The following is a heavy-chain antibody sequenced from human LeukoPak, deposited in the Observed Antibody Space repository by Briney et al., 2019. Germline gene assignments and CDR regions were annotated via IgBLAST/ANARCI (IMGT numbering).Heavy chain of an antibody. Sequence: SETLSLTCAVYGGSFSGYYWSWIRQPPGKGLEWIGEINHSGSTNYNPSLKSRVTISVDTSKNQFSLKLSSVTAADTAVYYCARAWYYDILTGYRPTFDYWGQGTLVTVSS. J-gene: IGHJ4*02. D-gene: IGHD3-9*01. V-gene: IGHV4-34*01. CDR1: GGSFSGYY. CDR2: INHSGST. CDR3: ARAWYYDILTGYRPTFDY.